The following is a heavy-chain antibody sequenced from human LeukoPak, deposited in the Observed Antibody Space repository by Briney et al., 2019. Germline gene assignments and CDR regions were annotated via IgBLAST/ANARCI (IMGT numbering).Heavy chain of an antibody. D-gene: IGHD1-26*01. Sequence: ASVKVSCKASGYTFTSYDINWVRQATGQGLEWMGWMNPNSGNTGYAQKFQGRVTITRNTSISTAYMELSSLRSEDTAVYYCARCAGATTSYYYYMDVWGKGTTVTVSS. V-gene: IGHV1-8*03. J-gene: IGHJ6*03. CDR3: ARCAGATTSYYYYMDV. CDR1: GYTFTSYD. CDR2: MNPNSGNT.